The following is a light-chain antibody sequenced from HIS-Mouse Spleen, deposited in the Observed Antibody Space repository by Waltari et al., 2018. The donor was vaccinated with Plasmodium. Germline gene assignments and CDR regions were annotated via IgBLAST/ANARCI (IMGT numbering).Light chain of an antibody. Sequence: QSAPTQPASVSGSPGQSITISCTGTSSDVGSYTLFSWYQQHPGKAPKLMIYEGSKRPSGVSNRFSGSKSGNTASLTISGLQAEDEADYYCCSYAGSSTNWVFGGGTKLTVL. CDR3: CSYAGSSTNWV. J-gene: IGLJ3*02. CDR1: SSDVGSYTL. V-gene: IGLV2-23*01. CDR2: EGS.